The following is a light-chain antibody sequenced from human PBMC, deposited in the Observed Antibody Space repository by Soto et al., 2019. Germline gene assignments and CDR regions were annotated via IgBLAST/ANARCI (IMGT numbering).Light chain of an antibody. Sequence: DIQMTQSPSSLSASLGDRVTITCRASQSISSYLNWYQQKPGKAPKLLIYAASSLQSGVPSRFSGSGSGTDFTLTISSLKPEDFATYYCQQSYSTPLTFGGGTKV. V-gene: IGKV1-39*01. CDR2: AAS. CDR3: QQSYSTPLT. J-gene: IGKJ4*01. CDR1: QSISSY.